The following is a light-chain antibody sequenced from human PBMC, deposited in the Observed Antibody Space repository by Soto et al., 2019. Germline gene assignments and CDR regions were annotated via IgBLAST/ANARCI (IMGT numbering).Light chain of an antibody. CDR1: QGIGVY. CDR2: AAS. CDR3: QKYNSAPLT. J-gene: IGKJ4*01. V-gene: IGKV1-27*01. Sequence: DIQMTQSPSSLSASLGDRVTITCRASQGIGVYLAWFQQKPGKVPKLLIYAASALQSGVPSRFSGSGSGTDFTLTINSLQPEDIATYYCQKYNSAPLTFCGGTRVEIK.